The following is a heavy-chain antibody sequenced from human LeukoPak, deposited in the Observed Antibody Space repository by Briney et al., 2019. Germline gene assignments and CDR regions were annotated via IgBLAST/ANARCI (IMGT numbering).Heavy chain of an antibody. CDR2: INHSGST. V-gene: IGHV4-34*01. CDR3: ASQGGSSWYSEY. D-gene: IGHD6-13*01. Sequence: SETLSLTCAVYGGSFSGYYWSWIRQPPGKGLEWIGEINHSGSTNYNPSLKSRVTISVDTSKNQSSLKLSSVTAADTAVYYCASQGGSSWYSEYWGQGTLVTVSS. CDR1: GGSFSGYY. J-gene: IGHJ4*02.